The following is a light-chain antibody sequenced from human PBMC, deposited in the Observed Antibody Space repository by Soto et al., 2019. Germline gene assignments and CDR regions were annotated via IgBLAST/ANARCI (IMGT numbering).Light chain of an antibody. J-gene: IGKJ4*01. CDR2: DAS. CDR3: QQRSNCPLT. V-gene: IGKV3-11*01. CDR1: QSVDGD. Sequence: EIVLTHYPAILSLSPGERASLSCRASQSVDGDLAWYQQKPGQPPRLLFFDASNRATGIPSRFNAIGSGTDFTLTISALEAEDFAVYYCQQRSNCPLTFGGGTKVEMK.